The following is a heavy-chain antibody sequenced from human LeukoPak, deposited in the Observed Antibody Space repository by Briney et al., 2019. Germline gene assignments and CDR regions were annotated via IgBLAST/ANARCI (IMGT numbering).Heavy chain of an antibody. CDR3: AKDDSILPYCSSTSCTRGFDY. CDR1: GFTFSSYA. D-gene: IGHD2-2*01. V-gene: IGHV3-23*01. CDR2: ISGSGGST. Sequence: GGSLRLSCAASGFTFSSYAMSWVRQAPGKGLEWVSAISGSGGSTSYADSVKGRFTISRDNSKNTLYLQMNSLRAEDTAVYYCAKDDSILPYCSSTSCTRGFDYWGQGTLVTVSS. J-gene: IGHJ4*02.